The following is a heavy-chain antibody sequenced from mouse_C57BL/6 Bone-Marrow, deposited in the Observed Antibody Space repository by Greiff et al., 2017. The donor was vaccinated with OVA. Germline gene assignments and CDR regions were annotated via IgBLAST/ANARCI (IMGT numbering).Heavy chain of an antibody. CDR3: ARGGTSPFAY. CDR2: INPSPGGT. J-gene: IGHJ3*01. V-gene: IGHV1-42*01. Sequence: EVQGVESGPELVKPGASVKISCKASGYSFTGYYMNWVKQSPEKSLEWIGEINPSPGGTTYNQKFKSKATLTVDKSSSTAYMQLKSLTSEDSAVYYCARGGTSPFAYWGQGTLVTVSA. CDR1: GYSFTGYY. D-gene: IGHD4-1*01.